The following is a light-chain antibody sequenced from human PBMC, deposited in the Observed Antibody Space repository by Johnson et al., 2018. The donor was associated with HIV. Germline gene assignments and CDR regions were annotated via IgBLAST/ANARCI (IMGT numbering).Light chain of an antibody. CDR2: ENN. CDR1: SSNIGTNS. CDR3: ATWDSSLSTYV. J-gene: IGLJ1*01. Sequence: QSVLTQPPSVSAAPGQKVTISCYGSSSNIGTNSVSWYQQLPGTAPKLLIYENNKRPSGIPDRFSGSKSGTSATLGITGLQTGDEADYCCATWDSSLSTYVFGTGTKVTVL. V-gene: IGLV1-51*02.